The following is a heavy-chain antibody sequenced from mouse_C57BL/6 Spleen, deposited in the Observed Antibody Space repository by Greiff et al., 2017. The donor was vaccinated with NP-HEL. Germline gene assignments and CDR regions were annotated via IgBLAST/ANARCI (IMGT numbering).Heavy chain of an antibody. CDR1: GYTFTSYW. CDR3: ARASTTGTPSWFAY. D-gene: IGHD4-1*01. V-gene: IGHV1-52*01. J-gene: IGHJ3*01. Sequence: QVQLQQPGAELVRPGSSVKLSCKASGYTFTSYWMHWVKQRPIQGLAWIGNIDPSDSETHYNQKFKDKATLTVDKSSSTAYMQVSRLTSEDSAVYYCARASTTGTPSWFAYWGQGTLVTVSA. CDR2: IDPSDSET.